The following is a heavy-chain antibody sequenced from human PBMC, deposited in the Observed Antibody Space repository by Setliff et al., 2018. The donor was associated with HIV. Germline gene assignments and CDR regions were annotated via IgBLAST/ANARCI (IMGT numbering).Heavy chain of an antibody. CDR1: GGSISSYH. V-gene: IGHV4-59*01. CDR3: ARWVPYCTSTDCHRWLYYYMDV. D-gene: IGHD2-2*01. Sequence: LSLTCRVSGGSISSYHWSWIRQPPGKGLEWIGHIYKSGSANYSPSLKGRVTISADTSRNQFSLKLTAVTAADTAVYYCARWVPYCTSTDCHRWLYYYMDVWGQGTLVTVSS. J-gene: IGHJ6*03. CDR2: IYKSGSA.